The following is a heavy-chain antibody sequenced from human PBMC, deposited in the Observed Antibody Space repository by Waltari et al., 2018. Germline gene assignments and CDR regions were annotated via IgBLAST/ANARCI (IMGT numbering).Heavy chain of an antibody. D-gene: IGHD6-6*01. CDR2: ISSSSSYI. V-gene: IGHV3-21*01. CDR1: GFTFSSYS. CDR3: ARLGKKQLGAFDI. J-gene: IGHJ3*02. Sequence: EVQLVESGGALVQSGRSLRLSCAASGFTFSSYSMNGGRQAPGKGLEWVSSISSSSSYIYYADSVKGRFTISRDNAKNSLYLQMNSLRAEDTAVYYCARLGKKQLGAFDIWGQGTMVTVSS.